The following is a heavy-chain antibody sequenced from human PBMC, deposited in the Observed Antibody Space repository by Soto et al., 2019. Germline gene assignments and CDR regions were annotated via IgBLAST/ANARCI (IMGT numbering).Heavy chain of an antibody. Sequence: HPGGSLRLSCAASGFTFDDYTMHWVRQAPGKGLGWVSLISWDGGSTYYADSVKGRFTISRDNSKNSLYLQMNSLRTEDTALYYCAKSLEQLEPSLMYGMDVWGQGTTVTVSS. D-gene: IGHD6-6*01. CDR1: GFTFDDYT. V-gene: IGHV3-43*01. CDR3: AKSLEQLEPSLMYGMDV. J-gene: IGHJ6*02. CDR2: ISWDGGST.